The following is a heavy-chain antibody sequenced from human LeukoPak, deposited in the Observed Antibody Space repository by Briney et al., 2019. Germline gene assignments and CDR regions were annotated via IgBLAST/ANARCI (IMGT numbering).Heavy chain of an antibody. CDR1: GFTFSSYA. CDR3: AKLSAAAVTFDY. D-gene: IGHD6-13*01. V-gene: IGHV3-23*01. J-gene: IGHJ4*02. CDR2: ISGSGGTT. Sequence: GGSLRLSCAASGFTFSSYAMSWVRQAPGKGLEWVSVISGSGGTTYHADSVKGRFTISRDNSKNTLYLQMNSLRAEDTAVYYCAKLSAAAVTFDYWGQGTLVTVSS.